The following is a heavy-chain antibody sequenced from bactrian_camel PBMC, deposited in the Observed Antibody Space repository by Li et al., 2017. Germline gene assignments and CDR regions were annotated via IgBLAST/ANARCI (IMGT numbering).Heavy chain of an antibody. Sequence: VQLVESGGGLVQPGGSLRLSCLVSGFTLRLGYKIAWVRQLPGEGLEWVCSIGAPGSNTYCADSVKGRFTISRDNAENTVLLQMHTLTSADTALYYCVTSDLTVSDARAPSEYYYWGQGTQVTVS. J-gene: IGHJ4*01. CDR1: GFTLRLGYK. CDR2: IGAPGSNT. D-gene: IGHD1*01. V-gene: IGHV3-2*01. CDR3: VTSDLTVSDARAPSEYYY.